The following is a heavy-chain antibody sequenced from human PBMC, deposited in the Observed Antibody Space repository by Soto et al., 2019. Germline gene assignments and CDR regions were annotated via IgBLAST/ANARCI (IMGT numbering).Heavy chain of an antibody. V-gene: IGHV1-3*01. CDR2: INAGNGNT. CDR1: GYTFTSYA. CDR3: ASRRYDILTGYYKPPFDY. D-gene: IGHD3-9*01. Sequence: QVQLVQSGAEVKKPGASVKVSCKASGYTFTSYAMHWVRQAPGQRLEWMGWINAGNGNTKYSQKFQGRVTITRDTSASTAYMGLSSLRSEDTAVYYCASRRYDILTGYYKPPFDYWGQGTLVTVSS. J-gene: IGHJ4*02.